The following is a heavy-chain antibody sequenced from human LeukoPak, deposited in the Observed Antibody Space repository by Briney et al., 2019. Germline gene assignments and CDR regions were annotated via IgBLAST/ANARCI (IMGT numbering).Heavy chain of an antibody. V-gene: IGHV3-30-3*01. Sequence: GGSLRLSCAAFGFTFSSYAIHWVRQAPGKGLEWVAVISYDENNKYYADSVKGRFTISRDNSKNTLYLQMNSLKVEDTAVYYCARGSDCSAYYVDYWGQGTLVTVSS. CDR1: GFTFSSYA. D-gene: IGHD3-22*01. CDR3: ARGSDCSAYYVDY. CDR2: ISYDENNK. J-gene: IGHJ4*02.